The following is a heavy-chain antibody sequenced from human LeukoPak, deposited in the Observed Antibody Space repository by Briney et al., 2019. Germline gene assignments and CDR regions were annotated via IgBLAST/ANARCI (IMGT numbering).Heavy chain of an antibody. Sequence: PGGSLRLSCAASGFTFSSYAMHWVRQAPGKGLEWVAVISYDGSNKYYADSVKGRFTISRDNSKNTLYLQMNSLRAEDTAVYYCARDTRSCPFDYWGQGTLVTVSS. CDR1: GFTFSSYA. D-gene: IGHD3-3*01. V-gene: IGHV3-30-3*01. CDR2: ISYDGSNK. CDR3: ARDTRSCPFDY. J-gene: IGHJ4*02.